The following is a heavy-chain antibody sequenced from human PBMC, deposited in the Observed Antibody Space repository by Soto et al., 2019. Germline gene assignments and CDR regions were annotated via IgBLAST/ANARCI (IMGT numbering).Heavy chain of an antibody. CDR1: GAAFSNDN. D-gene: IGHD5-12*01. J-gene: IGHJ6*03. Sequence: QVQLVQSGADVKKPWSSVTISCTASGAAFSNDNFTWVRRAPGPGIEWVGRVIPLLDASNYAEKYHDRVTISAAISTSTVYMELSGLMSEDSVISYCASGNSQMSQDRMGFYYYMDVWGKGTTVTVSS. CDR3: ASGNSQMSQDRMGFYYYMDV. V-gene: IGHV1-69*08. CDR2: VIPLLDAS.